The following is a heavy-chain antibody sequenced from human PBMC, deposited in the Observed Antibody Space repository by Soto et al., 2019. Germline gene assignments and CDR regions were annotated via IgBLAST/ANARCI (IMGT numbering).Heavy chain of an antibody. D-gene: IGHD3-10*01. CDR1: GYTFTRYV. J-gene: IGHJ4*02. V-gene: IGHV1-3*01. Sequence: GASVKVSCKASGYTFTRYVMHWVRQAPGQRLEWMGWIDAGNGNTVYLQKFQGRVTITADKSTSTVYMELTSLTSQDTAVYYCARDSGTVGYDDSWGQGTLVTVSS. CDR2: IDAGNGNT. CDR3: ARDSGTVGYDDS.